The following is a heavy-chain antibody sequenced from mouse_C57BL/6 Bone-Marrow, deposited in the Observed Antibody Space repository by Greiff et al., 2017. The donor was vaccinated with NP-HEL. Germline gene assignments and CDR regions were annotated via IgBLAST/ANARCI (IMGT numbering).Heavy chain of an antibody. Sequence: EVMLVESGGGLVKPGGSLKLSCAASGFTFSSYAMSWVRQTPEKRLEWVATISDGGSYTYYPDYVKGRFTISRDNAKNNLYLQMSHLKSEDTAMYYCARFYYDYDDYAMDYWGQGTSVTVSS. J-gene: IGHJ4*01. CDR3: ARFYYDYDDYAMDY. CDR1: GFTFSSYA. D-gene: IGHD2-4*01. V-gene: IGHV5-4*03. CDR2: ISDGGSYT.